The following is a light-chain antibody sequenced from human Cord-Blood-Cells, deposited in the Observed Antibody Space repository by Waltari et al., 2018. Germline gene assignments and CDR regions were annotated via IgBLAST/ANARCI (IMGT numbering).Light chain of an antibody. Sequence: AIQMPQSPSSLSASVGVTVTITCRASQGIRNDLGWYQQKPGKAPKLLIYAASSLQSGVPSRFSGSGSGTDFTLTISSLQPEDFATYYCLQDYNYPLTFGGGTKVEIK. CDR3: LQDYNYPLT. J-gene: IGKJ4*01. V-gene: IGKV1-6*01. CDR1: QGIRND. CDR2: AAS.